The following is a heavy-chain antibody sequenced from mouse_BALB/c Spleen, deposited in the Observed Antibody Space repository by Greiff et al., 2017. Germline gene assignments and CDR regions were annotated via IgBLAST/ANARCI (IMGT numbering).Heavy chain of an antibody. CDR3: ARGDYYGSSYTYYYAMDY. J-gene: IGHJ4*01. D-gene: IGHD1-1*01. V-gene: IGHV1-4*02. Sequence: VKLQESAAELARPGASVKMSCKASGYTFTSYTMHWVKQRPGQGLEWIGYINPSSGYTEYNQKFKDKTTLTADKSSSTAYMELLSLTSEDSAVYYCARGDYYGSSYTYYYAMDYWGQGTSVTVSS. CDR2: INPSSGYT. CDR1: GYTFTSYT.